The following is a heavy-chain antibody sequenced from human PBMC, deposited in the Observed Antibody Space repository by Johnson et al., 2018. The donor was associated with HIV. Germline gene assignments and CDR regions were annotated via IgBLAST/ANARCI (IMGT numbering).Heavy chain of an antibody. CDR3: AKASRRAAAGRIGLCAFDI. D-gene: IGHD6-13*01. J-gene: IGHJ3*02. V-gene: IGHV3-74*02. CDR2: INSDGRST. Sequence: VQLVESGGGLVKPGGSLRLSCAASGFIFSSYWMHWVRQAPGKGLVWVSRINSDGRSTSYADSVKGRFIISRDNAKHTVYLQMNSLRAEDTAVYYCAKASRRAAAGRIGLCAFDIWGQGTMVTVSS. CDR1: GFIFSSYW.